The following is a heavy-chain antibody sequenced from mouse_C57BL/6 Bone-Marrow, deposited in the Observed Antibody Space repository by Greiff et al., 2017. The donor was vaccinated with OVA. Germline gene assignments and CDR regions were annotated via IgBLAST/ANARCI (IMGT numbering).Heavy chain of an antibody. CDR2: IDPSDGYT. Sequence: QVQLQQPGAELVMPGASVKLSCKASGYTFTGYCMHWVKQRPGQGLEWIGEIDPSDGYTNYNQKFKGKSTLTVDKSSSTAYMQLRSRTSEDSADYYCTRGGPTCCFAYWGEGTLGTVSA. J-gene: IGHJ3*01. CDR3: TRGGPTCCFAY. CDR1: GYTFTGYC. V-gene: IGHV1-69*01. D-gene: IGHD5-5*01.